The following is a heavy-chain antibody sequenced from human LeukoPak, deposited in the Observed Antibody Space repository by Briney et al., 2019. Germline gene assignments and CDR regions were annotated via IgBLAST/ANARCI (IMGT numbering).Heavy chain of an antibody. CDR2: ISSSGSTI. V-gene: IGHV3-48*03. D-gene: IGHD3-10*01. J-gene: IGHJ4*02. CDR3: ARGSVYGSGT. Sequence: PGGSLRLSCAASGFTFSSYDMNWVRQGPGKGLEWVSYISSSGSTIYYADSVKGTFTISRDNAKNTLYLQMNSLRAEDTAVYYCARGSVYGSGTWGQGTLVTVSS. CDR1: GFTFSSYD.